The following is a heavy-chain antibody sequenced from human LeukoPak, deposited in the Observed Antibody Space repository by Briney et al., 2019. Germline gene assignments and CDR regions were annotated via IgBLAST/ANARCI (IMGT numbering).Heavy chain of an antibody. Sequence: GASLQISCQGSGYSFTTCRIGWVRQMPGKGLEWVGIIYPGDSETRYSPSFQGQVTISADKSITTAYLQWSSLKASDPAMYYCVRSPRDGYHDAFDIWGQGTMVTVSS. CDR2: IYPGDSET. D-gene: IGHD5-24*01. CDR3: VRSPRDGYHDAFDI. J-gene: IGHJ3*02. V-gene: IGHV5-51*01. CDR1: GYSFTTCR.